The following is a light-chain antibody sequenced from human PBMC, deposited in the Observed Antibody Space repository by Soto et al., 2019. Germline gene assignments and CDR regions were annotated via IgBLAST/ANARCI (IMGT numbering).Light chain of an antibody. Sequence: QAVVTQPASVSGSPGQSITISCTGTSSDVGGYNSVSWYQQHPGKVPKLMIYDVSNRPSGVSNRFSGSKSVNTASLTISGLQAEDEDDYYCSSYTSSSTVVFGGGTKLTVL. CDR3: SSYTSSSTVV. V-gene: IGLV2-14*03. CDR1: SSDVGGYNS. J-gene: IGLJ2*01. CDR2: DVS.